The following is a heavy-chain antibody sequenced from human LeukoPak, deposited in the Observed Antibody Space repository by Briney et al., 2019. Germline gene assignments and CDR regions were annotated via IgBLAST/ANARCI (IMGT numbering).Heavy chain of an antibody. V-gene: IGHV4-4*07. J-gene: IGHJ4*02. D-gene: IGHD2-21*01. CDR2: IFMSGRT. CDR1: GDSMSSYA. Sequence: PAETLSLTCTVSGDSMSSYAWSWMRQPAGKGLEWSGRIFMSGRTNYNPSLKSGVSMSVDTSKNEFSLKLISVTAADTAVYYCARDLLGYFDCWGQGTLVTVSS. CDR3: ARDLLGYFDC.